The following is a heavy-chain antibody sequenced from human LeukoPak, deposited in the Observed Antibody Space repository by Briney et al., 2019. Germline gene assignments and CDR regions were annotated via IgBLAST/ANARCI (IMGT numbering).Heavy chain of an antibody. CDR2: IKQDGSEK. D-gene: IGHD2-21*02. CDR1: GFTFSSYS. V-gene: IGHV3-7*01. J-gene: IGHJ4*02. Sequence: HPGGSLRLSCAASGFTFSSYSMNWVRQAPGKGLEWLANIKQDGSEKYYVDSLEGRFSISRDNAKNSLYLQMNSLRAEDTAMYYCARYRYCGGDCYPLDHWGQGTLVTVSS. CDR3: ARYRYCGGDCYPLDH.